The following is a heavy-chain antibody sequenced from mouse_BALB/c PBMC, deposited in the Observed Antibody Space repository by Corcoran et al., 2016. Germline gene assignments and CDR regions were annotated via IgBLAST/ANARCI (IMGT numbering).Heavy chain of an antibody. CDR1: GYTFTNYG. V-gene: IGHV9-3-1*01. CDR3: ARDPAWFAY. J-gene: IGHJ3*01. CDR2: INTYTGEP. Sequence: QIQLVQSGPELKKPGETVKISCKASGYTFTNYGMNWVKQAPGKGLKWMGWINTYTGEPTYVDDFKGRFAFSLETSASTAYLQINNLKNEDTATYFCARDPAWFAYWCQGTLVTVSA.